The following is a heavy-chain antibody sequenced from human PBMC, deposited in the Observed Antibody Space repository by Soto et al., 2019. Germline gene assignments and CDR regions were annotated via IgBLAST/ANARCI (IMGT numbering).Heavy chain of an antibody. CDR2: IGAGDGKT. Sequence: ASVKVSCKASGYSFTHYVIHWVRQAPGQRLEWMGWIGAGDGKTHYSQNFQGRVTITKDTSASTAYMELSSLISEDTAVYYCATALYTSAKDGHYYYYYGMDVWGQGTTVTISS. D-gene: IGHD6-19*01. J-gene: IGHJ6*01. CDR3: ATALYTSAKDGHYYYYYGMDV. V-gene: IGHV1-3*01. CDR1: GYSFTHYV.